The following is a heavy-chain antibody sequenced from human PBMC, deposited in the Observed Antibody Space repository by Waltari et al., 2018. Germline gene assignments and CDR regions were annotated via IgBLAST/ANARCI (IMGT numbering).Heavy chain of an antibody. CDR2: TRFDGINK. J-gene: IGHJ4*02. CDR3: AKDAFGNTYLDF. Sequence: QVFLVESGGGVVQPGDSLRLSCVSSGFNFNIYGMHWVRQAPGKGLEWVAFTRFDGINKHYADSVKGRFTISRDNSARTLYLDMDSLRLDDTAMYYCAKDAFGNTYLDFWGQGTLVTVSS. CDR1: GFNFNIYG. V-gene: IGHV3-30*02. D-gene: IGHD2-2*02.